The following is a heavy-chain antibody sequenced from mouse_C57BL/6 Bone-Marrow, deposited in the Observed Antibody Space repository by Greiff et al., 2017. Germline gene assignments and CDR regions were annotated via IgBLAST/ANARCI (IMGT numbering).Heavy chain of an antibody. CDR2: IHPNSGST. D-gene: IGHD1-1*01. CDR1: GYTFTSYW. Sequence: VQLQQPGAELVKPGASVKLSCKASGYTFTSYWMHWVKQRPGQGLEWIGMIHPNSGSTNYNEKFKSKATLTVDKSSSTAYMQLSSLTSEDSAVYDCARLLPVYYYAMDYWGQGTSVTVSA. J-gene: IGHJ4*01. V-gene: IGHV1-64*01. CDR3: ARLLPVYYYAMDY.